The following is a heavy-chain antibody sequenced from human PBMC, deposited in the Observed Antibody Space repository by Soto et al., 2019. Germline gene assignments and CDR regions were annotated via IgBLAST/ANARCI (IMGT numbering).Heavy chain of an antibody. V-gene: IGHV3-21*01. CDR3: ARERDPFDI. CDR2: ISSGSTYI. CDR1: GFTFGDWT. J-gene: IGHJ3*02. Sequence: LRLSCAASGFTFGDWTMNWVRQAPGKGLEWVSSISSGSTYINYADSVKGRFTISRDNAKNSLYLQMNSLGAEDTAVYYCARERDPFDIWGQGTMVTVSS.